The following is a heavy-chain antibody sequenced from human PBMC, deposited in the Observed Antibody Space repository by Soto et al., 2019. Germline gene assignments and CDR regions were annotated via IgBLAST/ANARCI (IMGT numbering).Heavy chain of an antibody. CDR3: ARDGRYYDFWSGLDYYYYGLDV. V-gene: IGHV4-61*01. CDR2: IYYSGST. D-gene: IGHD3-3*01. J-gene: IGHJ6*02. Sequence: QVQLQEPGPGLVKPSETLSLTCTVSGGSVSSGSYYWSWIRQPPGKGLEWIGYIYYSGSTNYNPSLESRVPFSVDMSQNRFSLKLSSVTAADTAVYYCARDGRYYDFWSGLDYYYYGLDVWGQGTTLTVSS. CDR1: GGSVSSGSYY.